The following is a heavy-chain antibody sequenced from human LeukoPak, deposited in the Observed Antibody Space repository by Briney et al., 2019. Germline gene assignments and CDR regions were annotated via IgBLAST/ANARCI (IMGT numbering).Heavy chain of an antibody. CDR2: ISSSSSTT. V-gene: IGHV3-48*01. Sequence: GGSLRLSCAASGVTFSSYSMNWVRQAPGKGLEWVSYISSSSSTTYYADSVKGRFTISRDNAKNSLYLQMNRLRAEDTAVYYCAKDPLWFGELLYYFDYWGQGTLVTVSS. J-gene: IGHJ4*02. CDR1: GVTFSSYS. CDR3: AKDPLWFGELLYYFDY. D-gene: IGHD3-10*01.